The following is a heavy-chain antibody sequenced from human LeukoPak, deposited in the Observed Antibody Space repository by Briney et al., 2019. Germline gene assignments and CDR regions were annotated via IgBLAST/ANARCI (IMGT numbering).Heavy chain of an antibody. CDR3: ARGSRRLADFHY. Sequence: SETLSLTCTVSGDSISSSDYYWGWIRQPPGKGLGWIGTISYSGSTYYNPSLQSRVTISVDTSKNQFSLELSSVTAADTAVYYCARGSRRLADFHYWGQGTLVTVSS. D-gene: IGHD1-26*01. CDR1: GDSISSSDYY. J-gene: IGHJ4*02. V-gene: IGHV4-39*01. CDR2: ISYSGST.